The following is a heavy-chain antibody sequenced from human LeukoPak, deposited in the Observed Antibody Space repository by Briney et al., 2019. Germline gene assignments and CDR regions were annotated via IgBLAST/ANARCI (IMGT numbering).Heavy chain of an antibody. V-gene: IGHV1-69*01. CDR1: GGTFSSYA. CDR2: IIPIFGTA. CDR3: ARDRGIVVVPAATKGWGGYYYYYMDV. Sequence: ASVKVSCKASGGTFSSYAISWVRQAPGQGLEWMGGIIPIFGTANYAQKFQGRVTITADESTSTAYMELSSLRSEDTAVYYCARDRGIVVVPAATKGWGGYYYYYMDVWGKGTTVTVSS. D-gene: IGHD2-2*01. J-gene: IGHJ6*03.